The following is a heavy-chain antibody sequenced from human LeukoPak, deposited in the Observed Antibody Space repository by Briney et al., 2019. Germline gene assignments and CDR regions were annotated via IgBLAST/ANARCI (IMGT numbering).Heavy chain of an antibody. D-gene: IGHD6-13*01. CDR1: GYTFTGDW. Sequence: GESLKISCKASGYTFTGDWIGWVRQMPGKGLEWMGIIYPGDSDTKYNAPFQGQVTISADKSISTAYLQWGSLKASDTAMYYCARRRGIAAAGTFYYYYMDVWGKGTTVTVSS. CDR2: IYPGDSDT. J-gene: IGHJ6*03. V-gene: IGHV5-51*01. CDR3: ARRRGIAAAGTFYYYYMDV.